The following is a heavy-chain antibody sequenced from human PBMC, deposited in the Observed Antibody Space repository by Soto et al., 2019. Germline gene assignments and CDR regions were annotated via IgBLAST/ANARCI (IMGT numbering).Heavy chain of an antibody. CDR3: AREVVVPAARFDY. CDR1: GFTFSSYG. CDR2: IWYDGSSK. J-gene: IGHJ4*02. V-gene: IGHV3-33*01. Sequence: QVQLVESGGGVVQPGRSLRLSCAASGFTFSSYGMHWVRQAPGKGLEWVAAIWYDGSSKYYADSVKGRFTISRDNSKNTLHLQVNSLSAEETAVCYCAREVVVPAARFDYWGQGTLVTVSS. D-gene: IGHD2-2*01.